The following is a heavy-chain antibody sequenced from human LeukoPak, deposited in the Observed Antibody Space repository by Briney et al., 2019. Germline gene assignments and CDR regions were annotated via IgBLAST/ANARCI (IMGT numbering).Heavy chain of an antibody. CDR1: GFTFDDYA. V-gene: IGHV3-9*01. J-gene: IGHJ1*01. Sequence: GGSLRLSCAASGFTFDDYAMHWVRQAPGKGLEWVSGISWNSGSIGYADSVKGRFTISRDNAKNPLYLQMNSLRAEDTALYYCAKSPRGIVSTWEYFQHWGQGTLVTVSS. D-gene: IGHD3-22*01. CDR2: ISWNSGSI. CDR3: AKSPRGIVSTWEYFQH.